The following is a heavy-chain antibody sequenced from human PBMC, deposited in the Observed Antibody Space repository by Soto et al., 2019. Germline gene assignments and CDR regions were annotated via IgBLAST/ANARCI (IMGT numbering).Heavy chain of an antibody. CDR3: ARIPGTRYDY. Sequence: SETLSLTCAVYGGSFSGYYWSWIRQLPGKGLEWIGEINHSGSTNYNPSLKSRVTISVDTSKNQFSLKLSSVTAADTAVYYCARIPGTRYDYWGQGTLVTVSS. V-gene: IGHV4-34*01. D-gene: IGHD1-1*01. J-gene: IGHJ4*02. CDR2: INHSGST. CDR1: GGSFSGYY.